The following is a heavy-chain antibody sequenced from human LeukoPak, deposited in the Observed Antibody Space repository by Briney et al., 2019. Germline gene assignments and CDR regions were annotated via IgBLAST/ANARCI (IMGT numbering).Heavy chain of an antibody. V-gene: IGHV1-2*02. CDR1: GYTFTGYY. J-gene: IGHJ6*02. CDR2: INPNSGGT. CDR3: ARERGDYDILTGYYRDYYYGMDV. Sequence: ASVKVSCKASGYTFTGYYMHWVRQAPGQGLEWMGWINPNSGGTNYAQKFQGRVTMTRDTSISTAYMELSRLRSDDTAVYYCARERGDYDILTGYYRDYYYGMDVWGQGTTVTVSS. D-gene: IGHD3-9*01.